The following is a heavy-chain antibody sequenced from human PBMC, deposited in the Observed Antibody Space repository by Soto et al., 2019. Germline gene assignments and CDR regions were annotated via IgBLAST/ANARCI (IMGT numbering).Heavy chain of an antibody. J-gene: IGHJ6*03. V-gene: IGHV3-74*01. CDR2: INSDGSVS. D-gene: IGHD2-15*01. CDR3: ARGDCGGGTCYSLAGSFYYYMDV. Sequence: EVQLVESGGGLVQPGGSLRLSCAASGFTFSNYWMYWVRQAPGEGLVWVSRINSDGSVSSYADSVKGRPTISRDNVKNTLYLQMDSLRAEDTAVYYCARGDCGGGTCYSLAGSFYYYMDVWGKGTTVTVFS. CDR1: GFTFSNYW.